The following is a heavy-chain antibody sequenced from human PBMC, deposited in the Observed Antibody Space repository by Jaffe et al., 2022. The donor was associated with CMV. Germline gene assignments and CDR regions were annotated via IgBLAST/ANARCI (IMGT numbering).Heavy chain of an antibody. J-gene: IGHJ6*02. D-gene: IGHD3-3*01. CDR3: TTVGWLNVKNYYYYGMDV. V-gene: IGHV3-15*01. CDR1: GFTFSNAW. Sequence: EVQLVESGGGLVKPGGSLRLSCAASGFTFSNAWMSWVRQAPGKGLEWVGRIKSKTDGGTTDYAAPVKGRFTISRDDSKNTLYLQMNSLKTEDTAVYYCTTVGWLNVKNYYYYGMDVWGQGTTVTVSS. CDR2: IKSKTDGGTT.